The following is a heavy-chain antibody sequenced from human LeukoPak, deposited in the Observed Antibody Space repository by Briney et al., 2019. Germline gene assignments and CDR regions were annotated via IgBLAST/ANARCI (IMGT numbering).Heavy chain of an antibody. CDR1: GDSITSGSYY. D-gene: IGHD3-10*01. J-gene: IGHJ4*02. Sequence: SQTLSLTCTVSGDSITSGSYYWSWIRQPAGKGLEWLGLIYTSGSTNYNPSLKSRVTISVDTSKNQFSLKLSSVTAADTAVYYCASSGSYYNRYYFDYWGQGTLVTVSS. CDR3: ASSGSYYNRYYFDY. V-gene: IGHV4-61*02. CDR2: IYTSGST.